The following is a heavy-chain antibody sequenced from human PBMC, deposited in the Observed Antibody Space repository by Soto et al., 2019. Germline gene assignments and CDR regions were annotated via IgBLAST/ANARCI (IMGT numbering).Heavy chain of an antibody. Sequence: LSSASSGFTFSIYSMNWVCQAPGKGLEWVSSISSSSSYIYYADSVKGRFTISRDNAKNSLYLQMNSLRAEDTAVYYCARDDSGYYDSSGYVYYFDYWGQGTLVTVSS. CDR2: ISSSSSYI. CDR1: GFTFSIYS. D-gene: IGHD3-22*01. J-gene: IGHJ4*02. CDR3: ARDDSGYYDSSGYVYYFDY. V-gene: IGHV3-21*01.